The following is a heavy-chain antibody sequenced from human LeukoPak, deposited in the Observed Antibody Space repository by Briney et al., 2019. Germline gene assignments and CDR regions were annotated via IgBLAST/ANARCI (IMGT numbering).Heavy chain of an antibody. CDR1: GFTFSSYG. CDR2: ISGSGGST. J-gene: IGHJ4*02. Sequence: PGGSLRLSCAASGFTFSSYGMSWVRQAPGKGLEWVSAISGSGGSTYYADSVKGRFTISRDNAKNTLYLQMNSLRAEDTAVYYCARDLAGIDYWGQGTLVTVSS. V-gene: IGHV3-23*01. D-gene: IGHD6-19*01. CDR3: ARDLAGIDY.